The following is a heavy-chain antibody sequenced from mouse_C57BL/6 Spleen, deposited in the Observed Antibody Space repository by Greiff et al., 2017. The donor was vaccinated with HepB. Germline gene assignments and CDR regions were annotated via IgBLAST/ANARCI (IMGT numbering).Heavy chain of an antibody. CDR2: IDPEDGET. CDR3: AFYSNLAWFAY. J-gene: IGHJ3*01. CDR1: GFNIKDYY. V-gene: IGHV14-2*01. Sequence: EVKLMESGAELVKPGASVKLSCTASGFNIKDYYMHWVKQRTEQGLEWIGRIDPEDGETKYAPKFQGKATITADTSSNTAYLQLSSLTSEDTAVYYCAFYSNLAWFAYWGQGTLVTVSA. D-gene: IGHD2-5*01.